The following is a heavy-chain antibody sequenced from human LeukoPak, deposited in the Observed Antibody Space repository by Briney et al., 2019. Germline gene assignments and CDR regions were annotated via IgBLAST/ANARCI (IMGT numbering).Heavy chain of an antibody. J-gene: IGHJ6*02. D-gene: IGHD3-3*01. CDR1: GYTFTGYY. Sequence: VASVKVSCKASGYTFTGYYMHWVRQAPGQGLEWMGWINPNSGGTNHAQKFQGRVTMTRDTSISTAYMELSRLRSDDTAVYYCARGPSYDFWSGHYYYGMDVWGQGTTVTVSS. CDR2: INPNSGGT. V-gene: IGHV1-2*02. CDR3: ARGPSYDFWSGHYYYGMDV.